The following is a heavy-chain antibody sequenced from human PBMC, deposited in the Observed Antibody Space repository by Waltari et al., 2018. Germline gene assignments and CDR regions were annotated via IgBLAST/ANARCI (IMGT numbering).Heavy chain of an antibody. CDR2: IHAGGNT. V-gene: IGHV3-53*01. D-gene: IGHD4-17*01. J-gene: IGHJ4*02. CDR3: AKDRSYGHSLAN. Sequence: EVLLMESGGGLLQRGGSLRLSCAASGFDVSSSYMNWVRQAPGRGLEWVSGIHAGGNTYYADSVQGRFTISRDNSKNTLYLQMNSLRAEDTAVYYCAKDRSYGHSLANWGQGTLVTVSS. CDR1: GFDVSSSY.